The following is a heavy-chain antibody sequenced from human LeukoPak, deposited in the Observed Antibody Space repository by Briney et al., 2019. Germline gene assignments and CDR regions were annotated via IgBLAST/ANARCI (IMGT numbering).Heavy chain of an antibody. CDR2: IKNDGSEK. V-gene: IGHV3-7*05. CDR1: GFTLSTYW. Sequence: PGGSLRLSCAASGFTLSTYWMSWVRQAPGKGLEWVANIKNDGSEKYYVDSVKGRFTISRDNAKNSLFLQMNSLRAEDTAVYYCTRDSQGSGMYSVVYWGQGSLVTVSS. D-gene: IGHD3-10*01. CDR3: TRDSQGSGMYSVVY. J-gene: IGHJ4*02.